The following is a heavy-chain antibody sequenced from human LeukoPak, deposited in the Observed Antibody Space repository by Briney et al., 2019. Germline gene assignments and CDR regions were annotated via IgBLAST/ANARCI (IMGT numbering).Heavy chain of an antibody. D-gene: IGHD3-3*01. CDR2: ISYDGSNK. CDR3: ARVPSVGFWSGYFDY. J-gene: IGHJ4*02. CDR1: GFTFSSYA. Sequence: QSGRSLRLSCAASGFTFSSYAMHWVRQAPGKGLEWVAVISYDGSNKYYADSVKGRFTISRDNSKNTLYLQMNSLRAEDTAVYYCARVPSVGFWSGYFDYWGQGTLVTVSS. V-gene: IGHV3-30*01.